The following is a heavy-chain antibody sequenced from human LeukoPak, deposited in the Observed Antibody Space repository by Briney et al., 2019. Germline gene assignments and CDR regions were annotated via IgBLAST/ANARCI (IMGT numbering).Heavy chain of an antibody. V-gene: IGHV1-8*03. CDR2: SSPKSGDT. CDR1: GYTFIYYN. J-gene: IGHJ4*02. Sequence: ASVKVSCEASGYTFIYYNIIWVRQASGQGLEWMGWSSPKSGDTGYAQRFQGRVTFTIDTSKRTAYMQLTSLTSEDTAVYYCARSDSREEWSPYIGSWGQGTLVTVSS. D-gene: IGHD3-3*01. CDR3: ARSDSREEWSPYIGS.